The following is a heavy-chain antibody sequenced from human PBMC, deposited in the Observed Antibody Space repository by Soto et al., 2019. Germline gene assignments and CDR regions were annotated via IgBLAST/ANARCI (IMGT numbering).Heavy chain of an antibody. J-gene: IGHJ5*02. CDR3: VRDGTKTLRDWFDP. CDR1: GASISGFY. CDR2: IYATGTT. V-gene: IGHV4-4*07. Sequence: PSETLSLTCTVSGASISGFYWSWIQTSAGKGLEWIGRIYATGTTDYNPSLKSRVMMSVDTSKKQFSLKLRSVTAADTAVYYCVRDGTKTLRDWFDPWGQGISVTVSS. D-gene: IGHD1-1*01.